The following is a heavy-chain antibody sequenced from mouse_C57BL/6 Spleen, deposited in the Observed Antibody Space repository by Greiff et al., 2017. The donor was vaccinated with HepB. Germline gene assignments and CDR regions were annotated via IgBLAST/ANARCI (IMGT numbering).Heavy chain of an antibody. V-gene: IGHV1-64*01. CDR1: GYTFTSYW. J-gene: IGHJ4*01. CDR3: ARQENYYGSSYYAMDY. D-gene: IGHD1-1*01. CDR2: IHPNSGST. Sequence: VQLQQSGAELVKPGASVKLSCKASGYTFTSYWMHWVKQRPGQGLEWIGMIHPNSGSTNYNEKFKSKATLTVDKSSSTAYMQLSSLTSEDSAVYYCARQENYYGSSYYAMDYWGQGTSVTVSS.